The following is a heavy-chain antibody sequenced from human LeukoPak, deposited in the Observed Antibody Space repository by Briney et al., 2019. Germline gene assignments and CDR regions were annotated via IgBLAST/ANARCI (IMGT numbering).Heavy chain of an antibody. CDR2: IYSGGST. D-gene: IGHD1-26*01. CDR3: ATEWELLGGPYYFDY. CDR1: GFTVSSNY. J-gene: IGHJ4*02. V-gene: IGHV3-66*01. Sequence: GGSLRLSCAASGFTVSSNYMSWVRQAPGKGLEGAPVIYSGGSTYYADSVKGRFTISRDNSKNTLYLQMNSLRAEDTAVYYCATEWELLGGPYYFDYWGQGTLVTVSS.